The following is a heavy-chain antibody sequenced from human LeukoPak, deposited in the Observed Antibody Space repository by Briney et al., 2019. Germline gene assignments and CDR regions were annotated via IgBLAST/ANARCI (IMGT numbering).Heavy chain of an antibody. J-gene: IGHJ3*02. CDR1: GFTFSSYW. V-gene: IGHV3-7*01. CDR2: IKQDGSEK. Sequence: GGSLRLSCGTSGFTFSSYWMCWVRQAPGKGLERVANIKQDGSEKYYVDSVKGRFTISRDNAKNSLFLQMNSLRAEDTAVYYCARDGSGSDAFDIWGQGTMVTVSS. D-gene: IGHD6-19*01. CDR3: ARDGSGSDAFDI.